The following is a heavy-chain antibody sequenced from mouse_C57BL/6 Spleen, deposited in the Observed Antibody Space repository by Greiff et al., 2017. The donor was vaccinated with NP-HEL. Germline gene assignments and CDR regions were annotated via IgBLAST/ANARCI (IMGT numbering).Heavy chain of an antibody. Sequence: VQLQQSGAELVRPGASVKLSCTASGFNIQDYYLHWVKQRPEQGLEWFGRIDPEDGDTEYAPKFQGKATMTADTATNTAYLQLSSLTSEDTAVYYYTTYDYGCAYWGQGTLVTVSA. V-gene: IGHV14-1*01. CDR2: IDPEDGDT. D-gene: IGHD2-4*01. CDR3: TTYDYGCAY. J-gene: IGHJ3*01. CDR1: GFNIQDYY.